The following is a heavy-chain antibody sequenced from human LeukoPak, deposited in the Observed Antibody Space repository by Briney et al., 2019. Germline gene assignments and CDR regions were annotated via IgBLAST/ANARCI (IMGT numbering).Heavy chain of an antibody. CDR2: ITTTYTNT. CDR1: GFTFRDYY. D-gene: IGHD2-2*01. V-gene: IGHV3-11*01. CDR3: AKQLTDIVVVPAAH. Sequence: GGSLRLSCAASGFTFRDYYMTWIRQAPGKGLEWVSYITTTYTNTYYADSVKGRFTISRDNAKNTLYLQMNSLRAEDTAVYYCAKQLTDIVVVPAAHWGQGTLVTVSS. J-gene: IGHJ4*02.